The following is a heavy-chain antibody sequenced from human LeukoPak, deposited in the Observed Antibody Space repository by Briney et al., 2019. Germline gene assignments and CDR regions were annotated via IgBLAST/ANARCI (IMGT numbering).Heavy chain of an antibody. Sequence: GGSLRLSCAASGFTFSSYAMHWVRQAPGKGLEYVSAISSNGGSTYYADSVKGRFTISRDNSKNTLYLQMGSLRAEGMAVYYCARESTVTHSFDYWGQGTLVTVSS. CDR1: GFTFSSYA. J-gene: IGHJ4*02. CDR3: ARESTVTHSFDY. D-gene: IGHD4-17*01. CDR2: ISSNGGST. V-gene: IGHV3-64*02.